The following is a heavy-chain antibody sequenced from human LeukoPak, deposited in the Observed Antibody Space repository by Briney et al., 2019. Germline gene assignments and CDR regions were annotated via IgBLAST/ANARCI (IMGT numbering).Heavy chain of an antibody. V-gene: IGHV3-21*01. J-gene: IGHJ4*02. CDR1: GFTFSSYS. CDR2: ISRSSSYI. D-gene: IGHD1-26*01. CDR3: ARDGEVGAIKMLGDY. Sequence: GGSLRLSCAASGFTFSSYSMNWVRQAPGKGLEWVSSISRSSSYIYYADSLKGRFTISRDNAKNSLYLQMNSLRAEDTAVYYCARDGEVGAIKMLGDYWGQGTLVTVSS.